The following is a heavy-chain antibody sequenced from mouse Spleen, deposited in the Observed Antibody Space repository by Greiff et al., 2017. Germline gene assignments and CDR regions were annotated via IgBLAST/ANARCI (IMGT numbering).Heavy chain of an antibody. CDR2: IDPSDSET. J-gene: IGHJ4*01. CDR3: TREGGYYAMDY. CDR1: GYTFTSYW. Sequence: QVQLQQPGAELVRPGSSVKLSCKASGYTFTSYWMHWVKQRPIQGLEWIGNIDPSDSETHYNQKFKDKATLTVDKSSSTAYMQLSSPTSEDSAVYYCTREGGYYAMDYWGQGTSVTVSS. V-gene: IGHV1-52*01.